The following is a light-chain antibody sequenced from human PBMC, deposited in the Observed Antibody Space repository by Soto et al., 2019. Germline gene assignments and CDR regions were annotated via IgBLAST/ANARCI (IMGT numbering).Light chain of an antibody. CDR2: DAS. J-gene: IGKJ4*01. V-gene: IGKV1-33*01. CDR3: QQYAHLLT. Sequence: DIQMTQSPSSVSASVGDRVTITCRASQGISSWLAWYQQKPGKAPKLLIYDASNLETGVPSRFSGSGSGTDFTFTISSLQPEDIATYYCQQYAHLLTFGGGTKVDIK. CDR1: QGISSW.